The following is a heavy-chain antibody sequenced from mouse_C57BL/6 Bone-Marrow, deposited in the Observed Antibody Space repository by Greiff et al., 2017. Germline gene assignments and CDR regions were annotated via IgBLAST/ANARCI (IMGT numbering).Heavy chain of an antibody. CDR2: INPSNGGT. J-gene: IGHJ2*01. CDR1: GHTFTSSW. Sequence: QVQLQQPGTELVKPGASVKLSCKASGHTFTSSWMHWVKQRPGQGLEWIGNINPSNGGTNYNEKFKSKATLTVDKSSSTAYMQLSSLTSEDSAVYYCARSGGLRRLDYWGQGTTLTVSS. D-gene: IGHD2-4*01. V-gene: IGHV1-53*01. CDR3: ARSGGLRRLDY.